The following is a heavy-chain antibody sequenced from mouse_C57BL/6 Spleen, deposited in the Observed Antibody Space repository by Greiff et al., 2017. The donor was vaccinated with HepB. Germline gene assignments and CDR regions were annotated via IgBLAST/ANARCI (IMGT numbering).Heavy chain of an antibody. CDR1: GYAFSSSW. CDR3: ADPFSY. CDR2: IYPGDGDT. V-gene: IGHV1-82*01. J-gene: IGHJ3*01. Sequence: VKLMESGPELVKPGASVKISCKASGYAFSSSWMNWVKQRPGKGLEWIGRIYPGDGDTNYNGKFKGKATLTADKSSSTAYMQLSSLTSEDSAVYFCADPFSYWGQGTLVTVSA.